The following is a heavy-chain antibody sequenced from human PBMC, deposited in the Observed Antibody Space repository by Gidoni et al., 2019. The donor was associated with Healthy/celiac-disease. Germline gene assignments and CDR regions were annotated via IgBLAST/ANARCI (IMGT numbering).Heavy chain of an antibody. CDR2: IIPIFGTA. Sequence: QVQLVQSGAEVKQPGSSVKVSCKASGGTFSSDAISWVRQAPGQGREWMGGIIPIFGTANYAQKFQGRVTITADESTSTAYMELSSLRSEDTAVYYCARGGYGDYVDWYFDLWGRGTLVTVSS. J-gene: IGHJ2*01. CDR3: ARGGYGDYVDWYFDL. V-gene: IGHV1-69*01. D-gene: IGHD4-17*01. CDR1: GGTFSSDA.